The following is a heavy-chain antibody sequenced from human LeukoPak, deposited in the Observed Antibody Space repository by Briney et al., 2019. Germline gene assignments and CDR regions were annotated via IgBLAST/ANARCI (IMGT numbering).Heavy chain of an antibody. CDR1: GYTFTGYY. J-gene: IGHJ4*02. D-gene: IGHD4-11*01. V-gene: IGHV1-18*04. CDR2: ISAYNGDT. Sequence: GASVKVSCKASGYTFTGYYIHWVRQAPGQGLEWMGWISAYNGDTNYAQKLQGRVTMTTDTSTTTAYMELRSLASDDTAVYYCARERNYGKYYFDYWGRGTLVTVSS. CDR3: ARERNYGKYYFDY.